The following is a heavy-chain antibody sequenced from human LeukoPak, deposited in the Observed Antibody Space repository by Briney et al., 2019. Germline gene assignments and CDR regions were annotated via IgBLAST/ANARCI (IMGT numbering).Heavy chain of an antibody. J-gene: IGHJ3*02. CDR1: GFTFSSYG. V-gene: IGHV3-21*01. CDR3: ARVRVGATYGGAFDI. Sequence: PGGSLRLSCAASGFTFSSYGMSWVRQAPGKGLEWVSAISSSSSYMYYADSVKGRFTISRDNAKNSLYMQLNSLRAEDTAVYSCARVRVGATYGGAFDIWGQGTMVTVSS. D-gene: IGHD1-26*01. CDR2: ISSSSSYM.